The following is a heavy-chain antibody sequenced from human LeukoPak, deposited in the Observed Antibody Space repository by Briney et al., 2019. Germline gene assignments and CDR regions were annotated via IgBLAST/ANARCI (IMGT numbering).Heavy chain of an antibody. V-gene: IGHV1-18*01. D-gene: IGHD4-11*01. Sequence: ASVKVSCKASGYTFTSYGISWVRQAPGQGLEWMGWISDYNGNTNYAQKLQGRVTMTTDTSTSTAYMELRSLRSDDTAVYYCARDLYRDSLPVSWFDPWGQGTLVTISS. J-gene: IGHJ5*02. CDR1: GYTFTSYG. CDR2: ISDYNGNT. CDR3: ARDLYRDSLPVSWFDP.